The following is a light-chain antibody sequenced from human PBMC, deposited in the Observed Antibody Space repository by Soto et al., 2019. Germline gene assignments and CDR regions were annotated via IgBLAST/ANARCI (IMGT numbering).Light chain of an antibody. CDR2: AAS. Sequence: DIQMTQSPSSLSASVGDRVTITCRASRGIYTHLAWYQQKPGNAPKLLIYAASTLQSGVPSSFSASGSGTDFILTISALQAEDFGTYFCQTYDKAQWTFGRGTRV. J-gene: IGKJ1*01. V-gene: IGKV1-27*01. CDR3: QTYDKAQWT. CDR1: RGIYTH.